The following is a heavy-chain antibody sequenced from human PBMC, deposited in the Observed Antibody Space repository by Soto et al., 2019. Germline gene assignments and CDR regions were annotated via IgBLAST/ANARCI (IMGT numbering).Heavy chain of an antibody. CDR3: TAAYSYSSSLCFDH. D-gene: IGHD6-19*01. Sequence: GGSLRLSCAASGFTFSKAWMTWVRQAPGKGLEWIGRIKSKADGGTIDYAAPVKGRFSISRDDSENSLYLQMNSLKTEDTAVYSCTAAYSYSSSLCFDHWGQGALVTVSS. V-gene: IGHV3-15*01. CDR2: IKSKADGGTI. J-gene: IGHJ4*02. CDR1: GFTFSKAW.